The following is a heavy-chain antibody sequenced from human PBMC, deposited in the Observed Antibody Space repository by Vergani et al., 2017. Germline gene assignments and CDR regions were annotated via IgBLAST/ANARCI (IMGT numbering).Heavy chain of an antibody. CDR2: ISTSGST. J-gene: IGHJ4*02. CDR3: SRAAAAALYY. Sequence: QVQLQESGPGLVKPSQTLSLTCTVSGGSISSGSYYWSWIRQPAGKGLEWIGRISTSGSTNYNPTLKSRVTISLDTSKNQFCLKPNSLTAADTAVYYCSRAAAAALYYWGQGTLVTVSS. D-gene: IGHD6-13*01. CDR1: GGSISSGSYY. V-gene: IGHV4-61*02.